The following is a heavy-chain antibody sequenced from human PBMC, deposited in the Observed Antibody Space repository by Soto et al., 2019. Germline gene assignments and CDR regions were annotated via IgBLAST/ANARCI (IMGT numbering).Heavy chain of an antibody. CDR3: ARDKDREQLGGNYSYALDV. Sequence: QVHLVQSGAEVKKPGSSVKVSCKASGDTFSSFAISWVRQAPGQGLEWMGGIIPIFRTPKYGQKFQGRVTXTXDXXPSTAYMELGSLRSEDTAVYYCARDKDREQLGGNYSYALDVWGQGTTVIVSS. CDR2: IIPIFRTP. J-gene: IGHJ6*02. D-gene: IGHD1-1*01. V-gene: IGHV1-69*05. CDR1: GDTFSSFA.